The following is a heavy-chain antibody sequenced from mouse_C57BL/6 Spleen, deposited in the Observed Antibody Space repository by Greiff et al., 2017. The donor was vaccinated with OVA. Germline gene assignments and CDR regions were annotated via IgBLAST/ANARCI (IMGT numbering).Heavy chain of an antibody. J-gene: IGHJ2*01. Sequence: EVQLQQSGAELVKPGASVKLSCTASGFNIKDYYMHWVKQRTEQGLEWIGRIDPEDGETKSAPKFQCKATITADTSSNTAYLQLSRLTSEDTAVYYCARYGSSYDYWGQGTTLTVSS. CDR2: IDPEDGET. CDR3: ARYGSSYDY. V-gene: IGHV14-2*01. CDR1: GFNIKDYY. D-gene: IGHD1-1*01.